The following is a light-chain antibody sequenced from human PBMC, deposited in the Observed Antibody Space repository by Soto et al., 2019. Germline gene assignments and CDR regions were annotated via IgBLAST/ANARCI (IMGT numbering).Light chain of an antibody. Sequence: EIVMTQSPATLSVSPGDRATLSCRATQSVSRNLAWYQQKAGQAPRLLIYGASNRATGIPDRFSGSGSGTDFTLTISRLEPEDFAVYYCQQYGSSGTFGQGTKVDIK. J-gene: IGKJ1*01. CDR2: GAS. CDR3: QQYGSSGT. CDR1: QSVSRN. V-gene: IGKV3-20*01.